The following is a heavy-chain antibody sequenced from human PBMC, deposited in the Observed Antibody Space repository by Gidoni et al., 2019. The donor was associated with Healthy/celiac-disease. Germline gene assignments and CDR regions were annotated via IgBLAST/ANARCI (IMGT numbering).Heavy chain of an antibody. CDR3: ARASGSSWPKSNWYFDL. CDR1: GFTFSSYW. J-gene: IGHJ2*01. CDR2: IKQDGSEK. V-gene: IGHV3-7*04. D-gene: IGHD6-13*01. Sequence: EVQLVESGGGLVQPGGSLRLSCAASGFTFSSYWMGWVRQAPGKGLEWVANIKQDGSEKYYVDSVKGRFTISRDNAKNSLYLQMNSLRAEDTAVYYCARASGSSWPKSNWYFDLWGRGTLVTVSS.